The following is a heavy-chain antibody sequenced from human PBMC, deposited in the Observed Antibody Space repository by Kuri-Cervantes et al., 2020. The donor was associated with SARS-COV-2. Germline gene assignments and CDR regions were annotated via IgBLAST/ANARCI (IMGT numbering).Heavy chain of an antibody. J-gene: IGHJ3*02. CDR2: ISWNSGSI. D-gene: IGHD1-26*01. V-gene: IGHV3-9*01. CDR1: GFTFDDYA. CDR3: ARRLGSYYAFDI. Sequence: SLKISCAASGFTFDDYAMHWVRQAPGKGLEWVSGISWNSGSIGYADSVKGRFTISRDNAKNSLYLQMNSLRAEDTAVYYCARRLGSYYAFDIWGQGTMVTVSS.